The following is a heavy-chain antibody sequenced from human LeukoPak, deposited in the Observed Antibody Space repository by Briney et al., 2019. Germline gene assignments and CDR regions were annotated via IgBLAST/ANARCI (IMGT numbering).Heavy chain of an antibody. CDR1: GFTFSSYW. J-gene: IGHJ5*02. CDR3: ARDQSSSWYVAWFDP. Sequence: GGSLRLSCAASGFTFSSYWMHWVRQAPGKGLVWVSRINNDESHTTYADSVKGRFTISRDNAKNTLYLRMNSLRVEDTAVYYCARDQSSSWYVAWFDPWGQGTLVTVSS. V-gene: IGHV3-74*01. CDR2: INNDESHT. D-gene: IGHD6-13*01.